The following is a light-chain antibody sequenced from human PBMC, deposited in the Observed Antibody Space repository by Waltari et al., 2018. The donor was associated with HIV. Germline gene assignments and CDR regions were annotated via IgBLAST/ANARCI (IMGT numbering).Light chain of an antibody. CDR2: EDN. V-gene: IGLV6-57*03. CDR3: QSYDSSYWV. CDR1: SGRIASNY. J-gene: IGLJ3*02. Sequence: NFMLTQPHSVSESPGKTVTISCPRSSGRIASNYVPWYQQRPGSAPTTVIYEDNQRSSGVPDRFSGSIDSSSNSASLTISGLKTEDEADYYCQSYDSSYWVFGGGTKLAVL.